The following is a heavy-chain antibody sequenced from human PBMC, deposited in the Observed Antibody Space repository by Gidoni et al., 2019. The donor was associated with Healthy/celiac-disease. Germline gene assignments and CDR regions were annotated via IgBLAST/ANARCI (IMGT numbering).Heavy chain of an antibody. V-gene: IGHV1-58*02. CDR1: GFTFTSSA. Sequence: QMQLVQSWPEVKKPGTSVKVSCKASGFTFTSSAMQWVRQARGQRLEWIGWIVVGSGNTNYAQKFQERVTITRDMSTSTAYMELSSLRSEDTAVYYWAAGSSVVQSPRVDDWGQGTLVTVSS. CDR3: AAGSSVVQSPRVDD. CDR2: IVVGSGNT. D-gene: IGHD6-6*01. J-gene: IGHJ4*02.